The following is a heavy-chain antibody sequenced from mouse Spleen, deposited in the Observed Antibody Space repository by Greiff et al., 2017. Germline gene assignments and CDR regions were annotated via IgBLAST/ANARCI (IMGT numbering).Heavy chain of an antibody. D-gene: IGHD2-3*01. Sequence: EVNLVESGGGLVKPGGSLKLSCAASGFTFSDYGMHWVRQAPEKGLEWVAYISSGSSTIYYADTVKGRFTISRDNAKNTLFLQMTSLRSEDTAMYYCARGIYDGYYWYFDVWGAGTTVTVSS. CDR1: GFTFSDYG. V-gene: IGHV5-17*01. CDR3: ARGIYDGYYWYFDV. J-gene: IGHJ1*01. CDR2: ISSGSSTI.